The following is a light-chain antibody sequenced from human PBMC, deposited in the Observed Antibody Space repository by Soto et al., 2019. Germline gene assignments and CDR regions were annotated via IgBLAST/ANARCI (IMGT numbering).Light chain of an antibody. J-gene: IGLJ3*02. CDR1: SSDIGSYDF. Sequence: QSVLTQPASVSGSPGQSITISCTGTSSDIGSYDFVSWYQQHPGKAPKLIIYEATKRPSGVSNRFSGAKSGNTASLTISGLQAEDEADYHCCSYAGRSTWVFGGGTKLTVL. CDR2: EAT. CDR3: CSYAGRSTWV. V-gene: IGLV2-23*01.